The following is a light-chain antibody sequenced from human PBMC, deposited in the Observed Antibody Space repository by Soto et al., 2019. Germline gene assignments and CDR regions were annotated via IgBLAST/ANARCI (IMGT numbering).Light chain of an antibody. Sequence: EIVFTQSPANLSLSPGDRATPSCRASQSVRSFLAWYQQKPGQAPRLLIYDASNRATGIPARFSGSGSGTDFTLTISSLEPEDFAVYYCQQRDNWFSVTFGGGTKVDIK. CDR1: QSVRSF. V-gene: IGKV3-11*01. CDR3: QQRDNWFSVT. J-gene: IGKJ4*01. CDR2: DAS.